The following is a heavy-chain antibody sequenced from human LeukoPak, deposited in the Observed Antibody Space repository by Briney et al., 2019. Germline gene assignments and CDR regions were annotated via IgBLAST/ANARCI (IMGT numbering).Heavy chain of an antibody. CDR1: GFTFSSFG. CDR2: IRYDGSNK. Sequence: PGGSLTLSCAASGFTFSSFGMHWDRQAQGKGLEWVAFIRYDGSNKYYADSVKGRFTISRDNSKNTLYLQMNSLRAEDTAVYYCAKSYRCSSTSCLARDAFDIWGQGTMVTVSS. D-gene: IGHD2-2*01. CDR3: AKSYRCSSTSCLARDAFDI. J-gene: IGHJ3*02. V-gene: IGHV3-30*02.